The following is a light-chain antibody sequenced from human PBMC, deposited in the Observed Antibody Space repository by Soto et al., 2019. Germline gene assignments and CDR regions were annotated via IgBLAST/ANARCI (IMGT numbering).Light chain of an antibody. CDR2: GAS. CDR3: QQYGSSPRT. CDR1: QSVSSSF. V-gene: IGKV3-20*01. J-gene: IGKJ5*01. Sequence: EIVLTQCPGTLSLSRWEGATLSCRASQSVSSSFLAWYQQKVGQAPRLLIYGASSRATGIPDRFSGSGSGTDFTLTISRLEPEDFAVYYCQQYGSSPRTFGQGTLLEI.